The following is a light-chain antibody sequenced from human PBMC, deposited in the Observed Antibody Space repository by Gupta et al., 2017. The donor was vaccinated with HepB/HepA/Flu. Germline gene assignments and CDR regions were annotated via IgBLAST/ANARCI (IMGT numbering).Light chain of an antibody. CDR1: ALPTQY. Sequence: SYELTQPPSVSVSPGQTARITCSGDALPTQYAYWYQQKPGQDPVLVIYKDSERPSGIPARFSGSSSGTTVTLTISGVQAEDEADYYCQSADSSGTYVVFGGGTKLTVL. J-gene: IGLJ2*01. V-gene: IGLV3-25*03. CDR3: QSADSSGTYVV. CDR2: KDS.